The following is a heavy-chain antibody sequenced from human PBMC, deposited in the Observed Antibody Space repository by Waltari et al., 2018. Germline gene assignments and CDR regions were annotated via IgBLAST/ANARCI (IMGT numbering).Heavy chain of an antibody. CDR3: ARDRGRGLYFDS. J-gene: IGHJ4*02. CDR2: IHRSGRT. V-gene: IGHV4-4*02. D-gene: IGHD2-15*01. Sequence: WGGWVRQSPEKGLGWIGQIHRSGRTYYNPSLETRVSVSMDTSNNKFFLKLSSAIAADTAVYYCARDRGRGLYFDSWGQGTLVTVSP. CDR1: W.